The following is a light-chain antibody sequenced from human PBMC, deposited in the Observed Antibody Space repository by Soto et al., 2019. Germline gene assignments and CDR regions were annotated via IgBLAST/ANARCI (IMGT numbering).Light chain of an antibody. V-gene: IGKV3-20*01. CDR3: QQYYSYPRT. CDR2: GAS. Sequence: ESVLTQSPGTLSLSPGERATLSCRASQSVSNNYLAWYQQKPGQAPRLLIYGASNRATGIPDRFSGSGSGTDFTLTISRLEPEDFAVYYCQQYYSYPRTFGQGTKVDIK. CDR1: QSVSNNY. J-gene: IGKJ1*01.